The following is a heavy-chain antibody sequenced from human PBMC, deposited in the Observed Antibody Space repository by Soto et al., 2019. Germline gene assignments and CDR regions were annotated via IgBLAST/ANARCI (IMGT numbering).Heavy chain of an antibody. CDR2: IYPGYSDT. CDR1: GYSFTSYW. CDR3: ARLSRGRIQLWPGVGYGRDV. D-gene: IGHD5-18*01. Sequence: PGESLKIACKVSGYSFTSYWIGWVRQMPGKGLEWMGIIYPGYSDTRDSPSLQGQVTISPDKSSSPASLQWGSLRASDPAIYYCARLSRGRIQLWPGVGYGRDVGGQGTTVTVSS. J-gene: IGHJ6*02. V-gene: IGHV5-51*01.